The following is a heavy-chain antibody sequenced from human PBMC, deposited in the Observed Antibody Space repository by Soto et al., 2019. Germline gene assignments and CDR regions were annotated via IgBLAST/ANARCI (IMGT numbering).Heavy chain of an antibody. CDR2: INESGGNT. CDR3: VRKVSYSIKVGFFGMDV. CDR1: GFTFGSYA. Sequence: GGSLRLSCAASGFTFGSYAMRWVRQAPGKGLEWVSSINESGGNTYYADSVKGRFTISRDNSKNTLFLQMNSLRGEDTTTYYSVRKVSYSIKVGFFGMDVWGQGTTVTVSS. D-gene: IGHD6-13*01. J-gene: IGHJ6*02. V-gene: IGHV3-23*01.